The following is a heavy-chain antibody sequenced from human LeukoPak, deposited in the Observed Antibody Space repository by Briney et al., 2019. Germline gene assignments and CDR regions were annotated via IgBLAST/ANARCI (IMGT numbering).Heavy chain of an antibody. Sequence: GGSLRLSCAASGFTVSSNYMSWVRQAPGKGLEWGSVIYSGGGTSYAASAKGRVTNSRDNSKNTLYLQMNGLRAEDTAVYYCARRSIAAALDYWGQGTLVTVSS. D-gene: IGHD6-13*01. V-gene: IGHV3-53*01. CDR3: ARRSIAAALDY. CDR1: GFTVSSNY. CDR2: IYSGGGT. J-gene: IGHJ4*02.